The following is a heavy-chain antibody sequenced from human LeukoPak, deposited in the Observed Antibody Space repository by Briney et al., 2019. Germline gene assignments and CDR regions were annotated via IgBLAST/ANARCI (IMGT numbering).Heavy chain of an antibody. CDR2: IYTSGST. D-gene: IGHD2-2*02. J-gene: IGHJ5*02. V-gene: IGHV4-61*02. Sequence: SETLSLTCTVSGGSISSGSYYWSWIRQPAGKGLEWIGRIYTSGSTNYNPSLKSRVTISVDTSKNQFSLKLSSVTAADTAVYYCAREKVPAAIRVTQMYNWFDPWGQGTLVTVSS. CDR1: GGSISSGSYY. CDR3: AREKVPAAIRVTQMYNWFDP.